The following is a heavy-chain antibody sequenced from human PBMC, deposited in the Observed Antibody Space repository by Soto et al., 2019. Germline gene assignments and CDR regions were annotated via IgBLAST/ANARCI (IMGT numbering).Heavy chain of an antibody. CDR1: GFTFSNYG. D-gene: IGHD2-8*01. Sequence: ASVKVSCKASGFTFSNYGLNWVRQAPGQGLEWMGWVSANNGHTNYAQNLQGRVSMTTDTSTSTAYMELRGLTFDDTAVYYCARDIESVTAKHFFYYYAMDVWGQRTTVTVS. CDR3: ARDIESVTAKHFFYYYAMDV. V-gene: IGHV1-18*01. CDR2: VSANNGHT. J-gene: IGHJ6*02.